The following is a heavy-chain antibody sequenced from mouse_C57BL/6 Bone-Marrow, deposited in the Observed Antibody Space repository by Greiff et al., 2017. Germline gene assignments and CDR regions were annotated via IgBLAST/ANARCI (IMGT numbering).Heavy chain of an antibody. CDR1: GYTFTSYW. V-gene: IGHV1-64*01. CDR3: ARVGFSWFAY. J-gene: IGHJ3*01. Sequence: QVQLKQSGAELVKPGASVKLSCKASGYTFTSYWMHWVKQRPGQGLEWIGMIHPNSGSTNYNEKFKSKATLTVDKSSSTAYMQLSSLTSEDSAVYNCARVGFSWFAYWGQGTLVTVSA. CDR2: IHPNSGST. D-gene: IGHD1-1*02.